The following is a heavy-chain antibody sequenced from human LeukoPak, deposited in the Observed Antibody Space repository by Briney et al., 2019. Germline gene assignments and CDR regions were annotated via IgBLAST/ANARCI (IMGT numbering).Heavy chain of an antibody. CDR1: GFTFSSYA. J-gene: IGHJ5*02. V-gene: IGHV3-23*01. CDR3: AKVPYYDFWSGYYSNWFDP. D-gene: IGHD3-3*01. Sequence: GGSLRLSCAASGFTFSSYAMSWVRQAPGKGLEWVSAISGSGGSTYCADSVKGRFTISRDNSKNTLYLQMNSLRAEDTAVYYCAKVPYYDFWSGYYSNWFDPWGQGTLVTVSS. CDR2: ISGSGGST.